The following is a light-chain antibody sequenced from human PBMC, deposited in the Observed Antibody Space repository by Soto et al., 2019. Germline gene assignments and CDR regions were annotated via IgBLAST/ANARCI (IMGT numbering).Light chain of an antibody. Sequence: QSALTQAASVSGSPGQSITISCTGTSSDVGGYNYVSWYQQHPDKAPKLMIYDVSNRPSGVSNRFSGSKSGNTASLTISGLQDDDEADYYCSSYTTSSTLVVFGGGTKVNVL. CDR1: SSDVGGYNY. V-gene: IGLV2-14*03. J-gene: IGLJ2*01. CDR3: SSYTTSSTLVV. CDR2: DVS.